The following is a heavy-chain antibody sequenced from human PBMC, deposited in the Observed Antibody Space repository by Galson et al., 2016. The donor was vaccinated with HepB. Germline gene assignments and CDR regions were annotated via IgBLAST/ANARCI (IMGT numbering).Heavy chain of an antibody. CDR3: TTSLVYYFDY. Sequence: SLRLSCAASGFTFSGSAIHWARQASGKGLEGVVRIRSKATNNATAYAASVKGRFTISRDDSKNTAYLQMNSLKTEDTAVYYCTTSLVYYFDYWGQGTLVTVSS. J-gene: IGHJ4*02. CDR2: IRSKATNNAT. D-gene: IGHD2-21*01. V-gene: IGHV3-73*01. CDR1: GFTFSGSA.